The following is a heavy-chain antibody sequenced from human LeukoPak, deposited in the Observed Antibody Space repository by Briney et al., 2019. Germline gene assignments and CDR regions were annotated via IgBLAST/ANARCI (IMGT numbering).Heavy chain of an antibody. CDR3: ASSFAYYYDSSGFARNNWFDP. D-gene: IGHD3-22*01. V-gene: IGHV4-39*01. Sequence: SETLSLTCTVSGDSISTSNSYWGWIRQPPGKGLEWIGSIYYSGNTYYNASLKSRVTISVDTSKNQFSLKFTSVTAADTAVYYCASSFAYYYDSSGFARNNWFDPWGQGTLVTVSS. CDR2: IYYSGNT. J-gene: IGHJ5*02. CDR1: GDSISTSNSY.